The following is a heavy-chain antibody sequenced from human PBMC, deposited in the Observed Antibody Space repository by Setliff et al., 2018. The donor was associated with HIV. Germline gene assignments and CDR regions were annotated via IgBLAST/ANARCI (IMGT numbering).Heavy chain of an antibody. V-gene: IGHV3-30*04. CDR1: GFTFSSYA. CDR3: ARDSLGLGAFDI. CDR2: ISYDGSNK. D-gene: IGHD3-16*01. J-gene: IGHJ3*02. Sequence: HPGGSLRLSCAASGFTFSSYAMHWVRQAPGKGLEWVAVISYDGSNKYYADSVKGRFTISRDNSKNTLYLQMNSLRAEDTAVYYCARDSLGLGAFDIWGQGTMVTVSS.